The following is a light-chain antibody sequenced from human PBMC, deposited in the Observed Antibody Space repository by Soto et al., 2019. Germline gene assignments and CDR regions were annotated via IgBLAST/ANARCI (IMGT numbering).Light chain of an antibody. CDR1: QSVTSTY. V-gene: IGKV3D-20*02. Sequence: EIVLKPSPGTLSLSPCERAALSWSAVQSVTSTYMAWYQQKPGQSPRLLIYDASNRATGIPARFSGTGSETDFTLTISSLEPEDFAIYYCQQRSKMPLTFGHGTKV. J-gene: IGKJ1*01. CDR2: DAS. CDR3: QQRSKMPLT.